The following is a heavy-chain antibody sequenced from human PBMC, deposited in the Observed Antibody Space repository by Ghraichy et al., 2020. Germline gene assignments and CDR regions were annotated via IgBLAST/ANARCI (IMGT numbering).Heavy chain of an antibody. J-gene: IGHJ3*01. Sequence: GESLNISCAASGFNFNNYAMNWVRQAPGKGLEWASGISKSGTDTYYADSVKGRFTISRDNSKNTLDLQINTLRVGDTAVYYCAKGSSESNCCDAFEVWGQGTMVTVSS. CDR2: ISKSGTDT. CDR3: AKGSSESNCCDAFEV. CDR1: GFNFNNYA. V-gene: IGHV3-23*01. D-gene: IGHD2-2*01.